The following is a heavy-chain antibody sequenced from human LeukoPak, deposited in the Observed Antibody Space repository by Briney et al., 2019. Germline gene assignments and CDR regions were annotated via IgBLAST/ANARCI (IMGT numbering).Heavy chain of an antibody. CDR2: ISGSGTIT. CDR3: AYLGLSSDWNDVPGPQIDY. CDR1: GFTFTDYA. Sequence: GGSLRLSCAASGFTFTDYAMNWVRQAPGKGLEWVSTISGSGTITYYADSVRDRFTISRDYSTNTLYLQMSSLRAEDTAIYYCAYLGLSSDWNDVPGPQIDYWGQGTPVTVSS. J-gene: IGHJ4*02. D-gene: IGHD1-1*01. V-gene: IGHV3-23*01.